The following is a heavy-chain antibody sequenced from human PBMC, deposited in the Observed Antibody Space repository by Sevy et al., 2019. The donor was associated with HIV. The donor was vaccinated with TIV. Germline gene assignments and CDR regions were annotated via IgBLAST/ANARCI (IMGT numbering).Heavy chain of an antibody. V-gene: IGHV3-30*02. D-gene: IGHD3-16*01. J-gene: IGHJ4*02. CDR3: VKEGGGGGGDH. CDR1: GFSFSSYG. CDR2: IQYDGSNK. Sequence: GGSLRLSCAASGFSFSSYGMHWVRQAPGKGLEWMSYIQYDGSNKDYADSVKGRFTISRDNSKNTLYLQMNSVRVEDTAVFNCVKEGGGGGGDHWGQGTLVTVSS.